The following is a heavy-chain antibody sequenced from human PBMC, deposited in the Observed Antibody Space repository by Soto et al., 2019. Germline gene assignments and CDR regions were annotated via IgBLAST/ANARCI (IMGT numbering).Heavy chain of an antibody. V-gene: IGHV3-48*02. CDR2: ISSSSSTI. CDR1: GFTFSSYS. Sequence: GGSLRLSCAASGFTFSSYSMNWVRQAPGKGLEWVSYISSSSSTIYYADSVKGRFTISRDNAKNSLYLQMNSLRDEDTAVYYCAEDDKTVLLWFGGPQKVYGMDVWGQGTTVTVSS. J-gene: IGHJ6*02. D-gene: IGHD3-10*01. CDR3: AEDDKTVLLWFGGPQKVYGMDV.